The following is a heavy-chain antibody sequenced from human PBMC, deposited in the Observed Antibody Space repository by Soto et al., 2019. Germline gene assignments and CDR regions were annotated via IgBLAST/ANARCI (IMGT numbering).Heavy chain of an antibody. J-gene: IGHJ3*02. Sequence: DVQLVESGGGLIQPGGSLRLSCEASGLTVTGKKYVAWVRQAPGKGLEWVSGVYDTDGIYYADSVMGRFTSSRDNSKTIVYLEMNSLTPDGTAVYYCATWRLREHAYDIWGLGTTVTVSS. CDR1: GLTVTGKKY. CDR3: ATWRLREHAYDI. D-gene: IGHD4-17*01. CDR2: VYDTDGI. V-gene: IGHV3-53*01.